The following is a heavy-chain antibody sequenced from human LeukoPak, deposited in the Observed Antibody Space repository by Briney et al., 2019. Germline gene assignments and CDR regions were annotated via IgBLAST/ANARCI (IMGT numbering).Heavy chain of an antibody. Sequence: GGSLRLSCAASGFTVSSNYMSWVRQAPGKGLEWVSDIYSGGSTYYTDSVKGRFTISRDNSKNTLYLQMNSLRAEDTAVYYCARGFSGTRGDYWGQGTLVTVSS. J-gene: IGHJ4*02. CDR2: IYSGGST. CDR1: GFTVSSNY. CDR3: ARGFSGTRGDY. D-gene: IGHD6-25*01. V-gene: IGHV3-53*01.